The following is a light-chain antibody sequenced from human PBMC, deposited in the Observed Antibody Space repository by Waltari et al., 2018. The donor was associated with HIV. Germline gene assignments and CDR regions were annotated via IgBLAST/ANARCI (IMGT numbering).Light chain of an antibody. CDR2: RNN. CDR1: SSNIGSNY. CDR3: AAWDDSLSGLV. V-gene: IGLV1-47*01. Sequence: QSVLTQPPSASGTPGQRVTISCSGSSSNIGSNYVYWYQQLPGTAPKLLIYRNNQPPSGVPDRFSGSKSGTSASLAISGLRSEDEADYYCAAWDDSLSGLVFGGGTKLTAL. J-gene: IGLJ3*02.